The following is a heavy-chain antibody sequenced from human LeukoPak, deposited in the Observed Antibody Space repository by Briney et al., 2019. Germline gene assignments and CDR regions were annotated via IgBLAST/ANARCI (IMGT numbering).Heavy chain of an antibody. Sequence: WASVKVSCKVSGYTLTELSMHWVRQAPGKGLEWMGGFDPEDGETIYAQKFQGRVTMTRDTSISTAYMELSRLRSDDTAVYYCACTTTVPYNWFDPWGQGTLVTVSS. J-gene: IGHJ5*02. CDR3: ACTTTVPYNWFDP. V-gene: IGHV1-24*01. CDR2: FDPEDGET. D-gene: IGHD4-17*01. CDR1: GYTLTELS.